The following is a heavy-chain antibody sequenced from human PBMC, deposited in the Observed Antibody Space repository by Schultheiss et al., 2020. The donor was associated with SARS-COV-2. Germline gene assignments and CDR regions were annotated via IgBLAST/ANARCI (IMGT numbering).Heavy chain of an antibody. J-gene: IGHJ1*01. CDR1: GFTFSSYG. CDR3: AKVRAPYYSWNYMQQ. Sequence: GGSLRLSCAASGFTFSSYGLHWVRQAPGKGLEWVAFIRQDGTYKYHADSVKGRFTISRDMSKNTLYLQMNSLRPEDTALYFCAKVRAPYYSWNYMQQWGQGAQVTVSS. D-gene: IGHD1-7*01. CDR2: IRQDGTYK. V-gene: IGHV3-30*02.